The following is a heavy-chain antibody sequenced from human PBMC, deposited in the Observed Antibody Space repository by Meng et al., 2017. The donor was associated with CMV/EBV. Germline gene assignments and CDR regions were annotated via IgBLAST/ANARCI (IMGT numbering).Heavy chain of an antibody. Sequence: GSLRLSCTVSGGSVSSGSYYWSWIRQPPGKGLEWIGYIYYSGSTNYNPSLKSRVTISVDTSKNQFSLKRSSVTAADTAVYYWARDSQTPGIAAVGPVDYYYGMDVWGQGTTVTVSS. CDR3: ARDSQTPGIAAVGPVDYYYGMDV. CDR2: IYYSGST. V-gene: IGHV4-61*01. J-gene: IGHJ6*02. CDR1: GGSVSSGSYY. D-gene: IGHD6-13*01.